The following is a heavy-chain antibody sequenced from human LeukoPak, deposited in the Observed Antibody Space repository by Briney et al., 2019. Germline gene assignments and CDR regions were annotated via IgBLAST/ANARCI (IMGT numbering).Heavy chain of an antibody. J-gene: IGHJ4*02. Sequence: PSETLSLTCTVSGGSISSGSYYWSWIRQPAGKGLEWIGRIYTSGSTNYNPSLKSRVTISVDTSKNQFSLKLSSVTAADTAVYYCARWDGYNYYFDYWGQGTLVTVSS. D-gene: IGHD5-24*01. V-gene: IGHV4-61*02. CDR1: GGSISSGSYY. CDR2: IYTSGST. CDR3: ARWDGYNYYFDY.